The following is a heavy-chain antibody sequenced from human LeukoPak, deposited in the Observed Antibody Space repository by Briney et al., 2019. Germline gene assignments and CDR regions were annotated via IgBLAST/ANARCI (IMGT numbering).Heavy chain of an antibody. D-gene: IGHD2-2*03. J-gene: IGHJ4*02. CDR2: ISWNSGSI. CDR3: AKDMGTVVVPAAMGIDY. Sequence: PGGSLRLSCAASGFSFDEHAMHWVRQAPGKGLEWVSGISWNSGSIGYADSVRGRFTISRDNTKNSLYLQMNSLRPEDTALYYCAKDMGTVVVPAAMGIDYWGQGTLVTVSS. V-gene: IGHV3-9*01. CDR1: GFSFDEHA.